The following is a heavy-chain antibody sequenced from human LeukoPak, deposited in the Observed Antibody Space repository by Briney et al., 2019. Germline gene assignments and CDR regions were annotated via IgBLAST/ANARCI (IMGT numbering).Heavy chain of an antibody. V-gene: IGHV1-46*01. Sequence: ASVKVSCKASGYTFITYHMHWVRQAPGQGLEWMGIISPSGGSTTYAQKFQGRVTMTGDTSTSTVYMELSSLRLEDTAVYYCARSRLLLDYWGQGTLVTVPS. CDR3: ARSRLLLDY. D-gene: IGHD2-21*02. J-gene: IGHJ4*02. CDR1: GYTFITYH. CDR2: ISPSGGST.